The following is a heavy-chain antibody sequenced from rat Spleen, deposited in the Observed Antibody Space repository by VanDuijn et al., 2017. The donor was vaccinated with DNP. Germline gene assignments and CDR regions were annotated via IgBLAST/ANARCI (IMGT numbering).Heavy chain of an antibody. Sequence: EVKLVESGGGLVQPGRSLKLSCAASGLNFSDYWMVWVRQTPGRGLEWMGEIKQDSSVINHNPSLRNRLTISRDNAQNSLYLQMKNLESKDTAIYYCVTRGTGSDNWFAYWGQGTLVTVSS. CDR2: IKQDSSVI. D-gene: IGHD5-1*01. CDR3: VTRGTGSDNWFAY. CDR1: GLNFSDYW. J-gene: IGHJ3*01. V-gene: IGHV4-2*01.